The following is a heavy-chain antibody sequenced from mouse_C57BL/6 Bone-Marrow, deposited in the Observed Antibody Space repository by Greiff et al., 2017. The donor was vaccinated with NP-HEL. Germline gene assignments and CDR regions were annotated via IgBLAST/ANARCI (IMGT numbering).Heavy chain of an antibody. V-gene: IGHV2-3*01. D-gene: IGHD1-1*01. J-gene: IGHJ4*01. CDR1: GFSLTSYG. CDR3: AKSEEFYYYGSSYYAMDY. CDR2: IWGDGST. Sequence: VKLMESGPGLVAPSQSLSITCTVSGFSLTSYGVSWVRQPPGKGLEWLGVIWGDGSTNYHSALISRLSISKDNSKSQVFLKLNSLQTDDTATYYCAKSEEFYYYGSSYYAMDYWGQGTSVTVSS.